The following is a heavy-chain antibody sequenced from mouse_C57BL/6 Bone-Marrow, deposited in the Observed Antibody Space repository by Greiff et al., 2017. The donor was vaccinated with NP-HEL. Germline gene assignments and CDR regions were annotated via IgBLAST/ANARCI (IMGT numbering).Heavy chain of an antibody. CDR2: ISSGGSYT. D-gene: IGHD2-1*01. CDR1: GFTFSSYG. J-gene: IGHJ2*01. CDR3: ARRYYGNFHFDY. Sequence: EVKLVESGGDLVKPGGSLKLSCAASGFTFSSYGMSWVRQTPDKRLEWVATISSGGSYTYYPDSVKGRFTISRDNAKNTLYLQMSSLKSEDTAMYYCARRYYGNFHFDYWGQGTTLTVSS. V-gene: IGHV5-6*02.